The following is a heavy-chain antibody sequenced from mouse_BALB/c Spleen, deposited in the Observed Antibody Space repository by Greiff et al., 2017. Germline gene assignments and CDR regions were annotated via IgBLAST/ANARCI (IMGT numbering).Heavy chain of an antibody. Sequence: QVQLQQSGAELMKPGASVKISCKATGYTFSSYWIEWVKQRPGHGLEWIGEILPGSGSTNYNEKFKGKATFTADTSSNTAYMQLSSLTSEDSAVYYCARAPIYYDYGGYAMDYWGQGTSVTVSS. CDR1: GYTFSSYW. CDR2: ILPGSGST. D-gene: IGHD2-4*01. V-gene: IGHV1-9*01. CDR3: ARAPIYYDYGGYAMDY. J-gene: IGHJ4*01.